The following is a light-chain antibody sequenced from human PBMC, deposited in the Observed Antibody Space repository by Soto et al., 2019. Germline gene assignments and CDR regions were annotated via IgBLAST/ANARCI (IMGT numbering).Light chain of an antibody. CDR1: KSVSSSY. J-gene: IGKJ1*01. CDR2: GAS. Sequence: EIVLTQSPGTLSLSPGERATLSCRASKSVSSSYLAWYQQKPGQYRRLLIYGASSRATGIPDRFSGSGSGTDFTLTISTLEAENLENYYCQHYKNYSEAFGQGTKVELK. CDR3: QHYKNYSEA. V-gene: IGKV3-20*01.